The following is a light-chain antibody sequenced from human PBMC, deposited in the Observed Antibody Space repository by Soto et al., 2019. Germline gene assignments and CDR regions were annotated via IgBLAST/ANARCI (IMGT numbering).Light chain of an antibody. CDR1: SSDVGSYNL. J-gene: IGLJ1*01. CDR3: CSYAGSRTYV. CDR2: EGS. V-gene: IGLV2-23*01. Sequence: QSVLTQPASVSGSPGQSITISCTGTSSDVGSYNLVSWYQQHPGKAPKLMIYEGSKRPSGVSNRSSGSKSGNTASLTISGLQAEDEADYYCCSYAGSRTYVFGTGTKVTVL.